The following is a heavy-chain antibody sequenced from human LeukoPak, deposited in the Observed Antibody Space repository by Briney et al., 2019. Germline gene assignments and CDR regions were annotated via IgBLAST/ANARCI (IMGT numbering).Heavy chain of an antibody. V-gene: IGHV4-31*03. CDR2: IYYSGTT. CDR1: GDSINSGGYY. CDR3: ARGGYDSSGSSVYYFDY. Sequence: PSQTLSLTCTVSGDSINSGGYYWTWIRQHPGKGLECIGYIYYSGTTYCNPSLKSRVTISVDTSKNRFSLNLSSLTAADTAVYYCARGGYDSSGSSVYYFDYWGQGTLVTVSS. D-gene: IGHD3-22*01. J-gene: IGHJ4*02.